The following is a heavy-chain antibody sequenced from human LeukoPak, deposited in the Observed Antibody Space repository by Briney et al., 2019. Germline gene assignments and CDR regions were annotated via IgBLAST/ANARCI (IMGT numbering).Heavy chain of an antibody. Sequence: GGSLRLSCAASGFTFSNYAMNWVRQAPGKGLEWVSSISSSSSYIYYADSVKGRFTISRDNAKNSLYLQMNSLGAEDTAVYYCARGLLAGDAFDIWGQGTMVTVSS. J-gene: IGHJ3*02. CDR3: ARGLLAGDAFDI. CDR2: ISSSSSYI. CDR1: GFTFSNYA. D-gene: IGHD7-27*01. V-gene: IGHV3-21*01.